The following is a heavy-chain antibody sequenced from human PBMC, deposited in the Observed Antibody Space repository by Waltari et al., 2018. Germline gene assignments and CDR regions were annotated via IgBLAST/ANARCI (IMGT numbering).Heavy chain of an antibody. D-gene: IGHD2-21*01. CDR3: ARGDVLWGMDV. V-gene: IGHV4-34*01. Sequence: QVQLQQWGAGLLKPSETLSLTCAVYGGSFSGYYWSWIRQPPGKGLEWIGEINHSGSTNYNPSLKSRVTISVDTSKKQFSLKLSSVTAADTAVYYCARGDVLWGMDVWGQGTTVTVSS. CDR2: INHSGST. J-gene: IGHJ6*02. CDR1: GGSFSGYY.